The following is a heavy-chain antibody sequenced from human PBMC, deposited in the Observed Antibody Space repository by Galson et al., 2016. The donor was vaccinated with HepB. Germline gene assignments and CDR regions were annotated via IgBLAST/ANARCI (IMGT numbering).Heavy chain of an antibody. CDR1: GFTFNTYW. CDR3: ARGYCIGTSCPEYHYYAMDV. CDR2: INTDGSST. Sequence: SLRLSCAASGFTFNTYWMHWVRQAPGKGLVWVSRINTDGSSTSYADSVKGRFTISRDNAKNTLYLEMSNLRVEDTAVYYCARGYCIGTSCPEYHYYAMDVWCQGTTVSVSS. D-gene: IGHD2-2*01. J-gene: IGHJ6*02. V-gene: IGHV3-74*01.